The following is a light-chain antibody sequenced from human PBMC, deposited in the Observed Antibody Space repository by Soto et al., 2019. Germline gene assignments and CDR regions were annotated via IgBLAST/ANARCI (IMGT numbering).Light chain of an antibody. Sequence: QSVLTQPPSVSGAPGQRVTISCTGSSSNIGAGYDVYWYQQLPGTAPKLLIYGNTNRPSGVPDRFSGSNSGTSASLAITGLQAADEADYYCQSYDSSLSGVFGTGTKLTVL. V-gene: IGLV1-40*01. J-gene: IGLJ1*01. CDR2: GNT. CDR1: SSNIGAGYD. CDR3: QSYDSSLSGV.